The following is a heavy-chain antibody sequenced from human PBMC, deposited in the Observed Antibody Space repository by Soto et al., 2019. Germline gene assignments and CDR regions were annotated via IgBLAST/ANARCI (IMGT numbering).Heavy chain of an antibody. CDR2: IIDSGGST. D-gene: IGHD6-13*01. Sequence: GVLRLSCAASGFTFSSCAMGWVRQAPGKGLEWVSDIIDSGGSTYYADSVKGRFTISRDNSKSTLYLQMNSLRAEDTALYYCAKIAAAGDAFDIWGQGTMVTVSS. V-gene: IGHV3-23*01. CDR1: GFTFSSCA. CDR3: AKIAAAGDAFDI. J-gene: IGHJ3*02.